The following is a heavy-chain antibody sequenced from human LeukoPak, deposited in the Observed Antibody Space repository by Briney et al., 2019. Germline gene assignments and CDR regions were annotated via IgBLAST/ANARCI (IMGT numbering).Heavy chain of an antibody. CDR3: ARDGSGFYYYYYMDV. Sequence: GGSLRLSCAASGFTFTDYSMTWGRQAPGKGLEWVASISTVSTYTFYSDSVKGRASITRDNAKNMLYLQMSSLSADDTAVYYCARDGSGFYYYYYMDVWGRGTTVTVS. V-gene: IGHV3-21*06. CDR2: ISTVSTYT. J-gene: IGHJ6*03. CDR1: GFTFTDYS. D-gene: IGHD6-25*01.